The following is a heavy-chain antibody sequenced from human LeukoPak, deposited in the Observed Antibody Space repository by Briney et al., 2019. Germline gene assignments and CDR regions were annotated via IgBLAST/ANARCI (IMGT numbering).Heavy chain of an antibody. CDR3: VRDLSASWYSLGF. CDR1: GRSPSDYG. Sequence: GGSLRLSCVASGRSPSDYGMSWVRHRPGKGLEWVSGINWDGGASAYPDSVKGRFTISRDHGQNSLFLHMRDLTDDDTALYFCVRDLSASWYSLGFWGQGALLTVSS. CDR2: INWDGGAS. D-gene: IGHD6-13*01. V-gene: IGHV3-20*04. J-gene: IGHJ4*03.